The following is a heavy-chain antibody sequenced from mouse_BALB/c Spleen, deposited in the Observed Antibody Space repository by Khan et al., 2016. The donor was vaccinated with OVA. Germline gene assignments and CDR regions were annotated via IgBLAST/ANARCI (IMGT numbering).Heavy chain of an antibody. CDR2: IYYSGII. V-gene: IGHV3-5*02. D-gene: IGHD1-1*01. CDR3: ARDEYYGYWYFDV. Sequence: EVELVESGPGLVKPSQTVSLTCTVTGISITTRNYRWSWIRQFPGNKLEWIGYIYYSGIITYNPSLISRATITRDTSKNQFFLEMNSLTAEDTATYYCARDEYYGYWYFDVWGAGTTVTVSS. J-gene: IGHJ1*01. CDR1: GISITTRNYR.